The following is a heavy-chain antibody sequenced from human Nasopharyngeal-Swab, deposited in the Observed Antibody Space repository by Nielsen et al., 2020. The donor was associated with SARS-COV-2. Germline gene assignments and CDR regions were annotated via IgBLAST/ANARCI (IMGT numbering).Heavy chain of an antibody. CDR2: INDRGSG. V-gene: IGHV4-34*01. CDR1: GGTLNVFH. CDR3: ARGQDAYYYMDV. Sequence: SETLSLTCVVFGGTLNVFHWKWIRLTPGKGLEWIGEINDRGSGNYNPSLRSRVTISAGTSNIQFSLKLNSVTAADTAVYYCARGQDAYYYMDVWGEGTTVTVSS. J-gene: IGHJ6*03. D-gene: IGHD2-15*01.